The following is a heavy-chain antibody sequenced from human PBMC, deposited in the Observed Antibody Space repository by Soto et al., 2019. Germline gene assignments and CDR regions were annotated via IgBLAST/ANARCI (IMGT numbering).Heavy chain of an antibody. V-gene: IGHV3-30*18. CDR2: ISYDGSNK. J-gene: IGHJ4*02. CDR1: GFTFSSYG. D-gene: IGHD3-22*01. Sequence: GGSLRLSCAASGFTFSSYGMHWVRQAPGKGLEWVAVISYDGSNKYYADSVKGRFTISRDNSKNTLYLQMNSLRAEDTAVYYCAKGGGSGYWPLDYWGQGTLVTVSS. CDR3: AKGGGSGYWPLDY.